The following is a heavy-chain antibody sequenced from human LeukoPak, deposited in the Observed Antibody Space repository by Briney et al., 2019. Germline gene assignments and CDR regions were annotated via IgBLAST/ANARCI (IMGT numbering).Heavy chain of an antibody. V-gene: IGHV1-2*02. CDR1: GYTFTGYY. CDR2: INPNSGGT. D-gene: IGHD6-19*01. J-gene: IGHJ4*02. CDR3: ARSQYSSGWYDY. Sequence: ASVKVSCKASGYTFTGYYMHWVRQAPEQGLEWMGWINPNSGGTNYAQKFQGRVTMTRDTSISTAYMELSRLRSDDTAVYYCARSQYSSGWYDYWGQGTLVTVSS.